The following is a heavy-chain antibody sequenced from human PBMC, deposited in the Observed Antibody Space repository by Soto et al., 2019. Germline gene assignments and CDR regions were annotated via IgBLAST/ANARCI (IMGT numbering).Heavy chain of an antibody. D-gene: IGHD2-2*01. Sequence: SVKVSCKASGYTFTVYYMHCVRQAPVQGLDWMAGIIPIFGTPNYAQKFQGRVTITADKSTSTAYMELNSLRSEDTAVYYCAGRCDGTNCLAHFDYWGQGTLVNV. CDR3: AGRCDGTNCLAHFDY. CDR1: GYTFTVYY. J-gene: IGHJ4*02. V-gene: IGHV1-69*06. CDR2: IIPIFGTP.